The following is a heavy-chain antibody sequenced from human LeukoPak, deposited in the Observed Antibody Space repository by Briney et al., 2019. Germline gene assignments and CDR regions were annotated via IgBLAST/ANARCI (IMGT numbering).Heavy chain of an antibody. CDR3: ARGFPYYYGAGSYYDWFDP. J-gene: IGHJ5*02. CDR1: GGSFSGYY. CDR2: INHCEST. V-gene: IGHV4-34*01. D-gene: IGHD3-10*01. Sequence: SETLSLTCAVYGGSFSGYYWSWIRQPPGTGLGWIGEINHCESTNNNPSLKSRVTISVDTAKNQFSLQLSSVTAADTAVYYCARGFPYYYGAGSYYDWFDPGGQGTRVTV.